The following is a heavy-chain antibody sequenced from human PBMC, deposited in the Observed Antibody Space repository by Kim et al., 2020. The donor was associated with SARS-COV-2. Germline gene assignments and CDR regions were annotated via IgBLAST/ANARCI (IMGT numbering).Heavy chain of an antibody. CDR3: ARYKRAAAAIGGAFDI. D-gene: IGHD6-13*01. J-gene: IGHJ3*02. Sequence: SVKGRFTISRDNAKNSLYLQMNSLRDEDTAVYYCARYKRAAAAIGGAFDIWGQGTMVTVSS. V-gene: IGHV3-48*02.